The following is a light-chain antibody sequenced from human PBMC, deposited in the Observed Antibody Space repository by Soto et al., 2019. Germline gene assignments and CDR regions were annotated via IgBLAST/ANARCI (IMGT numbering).Light chain of an antibody. Sequence: QSALTQPASVSGSPGQSITISCTGTSSDVGGYNFVSWYQQHPGKAPKLMIYEVSNRPSGVSSRFCGSKSGSTASLTISGLQAEDEGDYYCSSSTASSTLVFGTGTKLTVL. J-gene: IGLJ1*01. V-gene: IGLV2-14*01. CDR1: SSDVGGYNF. CDR3: SSSTASSTLV. CDR2: EVS.